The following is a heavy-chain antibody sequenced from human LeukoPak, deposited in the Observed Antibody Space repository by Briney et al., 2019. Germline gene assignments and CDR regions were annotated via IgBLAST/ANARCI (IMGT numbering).Heavy chain of an antibody. J-gene: IGHJ3*02. CDR1: GGSFSGYY. CDR3: ARSRDI. V-gene: IGHV4-34*01. Sequence: SETLSLTCALYGGSFSGYYWSWIRQPPGEGPEWIGEIKHRRSTNYNPSLQSRVTISADTSKKQISLMLRSMTAADTALYYCARSRDIWGQGTMVTVSS. CDR2: IKHRRST.